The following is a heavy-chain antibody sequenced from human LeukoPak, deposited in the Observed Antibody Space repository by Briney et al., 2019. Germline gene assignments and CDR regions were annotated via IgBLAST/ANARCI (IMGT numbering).Heavy chain of an antibody. J-gene: IGHJ4*02. CDR1: GYTLTELS. Sequence: GASVKVSCKVSGYTLTELSMHWVRQAPGKGLEWMGGFDPEDGETIYAQKFQGRVTMTEDTSTDTAYMELSSLRPEDTAVYYCATPLGYCSSTSCYALDYWGQGTLVTVSS. V-gene: IGHV1-24*01. CDR3: ATPLGYCSSTSCYALDY. CDR2: FDPEDGET. D-gene: IGHD2-2*01.